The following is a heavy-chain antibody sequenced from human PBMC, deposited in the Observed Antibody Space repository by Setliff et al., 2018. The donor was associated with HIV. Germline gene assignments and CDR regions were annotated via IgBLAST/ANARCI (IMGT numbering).Heavy chain of an antibody. CDR3: ARELPGVCYFDD. Sequence: ASVKVSCKASRYTFSSYYLHWMRQAPGQGLEWMAMIDTTGSTFYAQTFQGRITMTRDTSTSAIYMELNGLTSEDTAVYYCARELPGVCYFDDWGQGTLVTVAS. D-gene: IGHD2-21*02. CDR2: IDTTGST. V-gene: IGHV1-46*01. J-gene: IGHJ4*02. CDR1: RYTFSSYY.